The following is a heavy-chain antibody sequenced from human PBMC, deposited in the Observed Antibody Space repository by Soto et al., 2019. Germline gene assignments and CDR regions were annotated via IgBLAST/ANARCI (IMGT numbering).Heavy chain of an antibody. Sequence: QVQVVQSGAEVKKPGASVKVACKASGYSFDTFGMSWVRQAPGQGLEWMGWISNEKGDTNSAQKFQDRVTMTTDTSTSTAYMELRSLTSDDTAVYYCARCYCSVGSCFTCWHFDLWGRGTLVTVSS. V-gene: IGHV1-18*01. CDR3: ARCYCSVGSCFTCWHFDL. D-gene: IGHD2-15*01. J-gene: IGHJ2*01. CDR1: GYSFDTFG. CDR2: ISNEKGDT.